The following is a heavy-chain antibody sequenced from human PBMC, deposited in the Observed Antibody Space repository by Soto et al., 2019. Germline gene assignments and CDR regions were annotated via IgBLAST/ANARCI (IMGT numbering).Heavy chain of an antibody. J-gene: IGHJ4*01. CDR3: AKSDIVGASRCSFDY. V-gene: IGHV3-30*18. Sequence: QVQLVESGVGVVQPGRSLRLSCAASGFTFSDYGMHWVRQAPGKGLEWVAVISYDGTNKYYADSVKGRFTISRDNSENTLYLQMNSLRPEDTAVYYCAKSDIVGASRCSFDYWGHGTLVTVSS. CDR2: ISYDGTNK. CDR1: GFTFSDYG. D-gene: IGHD1-26*01.